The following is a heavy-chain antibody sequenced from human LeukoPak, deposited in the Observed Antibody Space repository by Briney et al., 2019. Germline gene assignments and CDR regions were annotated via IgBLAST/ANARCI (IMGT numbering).Heavy chain of an antibody. CDR1: GGSISSSNW. CDR3: ARVLPRIAAAGYWYFDL. CDR2: IYHSGST. V-gene: IGHV4-4*02. Sequence: SGTLSLTCAVSGGSISSSNWWSWVRQPPGKGLEWIGEIYHSGSTNYNPSLKSRVTISVDTSKNQFSLKLSSVTAADTAVYYCARVLPRIAAAGYWYFDLWGRGTLVTVSS. J-gene: IGHJ2*01. D-gene: IGHD6-13*01.